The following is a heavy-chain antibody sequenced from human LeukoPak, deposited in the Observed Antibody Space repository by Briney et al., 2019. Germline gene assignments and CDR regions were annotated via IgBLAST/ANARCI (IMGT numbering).Heavy chain of an antibody. CDR3: ARVLGSNKILDY. D-gene: IGHD3-10*01. CDR1: GGSISSSSYY. CDR2: ISSSGSTI. J-gene: IGHJ4*02. V-gene: IGHV3-11*01. Sequence: LSLTCTVSGGSISSSSYYWGWIRQPPGKGLEWVSYISSSGSTIYYADSVKGRFTISRDNAKNSLYLQMNSLRAEDTAVYYCARVLGSNKILDYWGQGTLLTVSS.